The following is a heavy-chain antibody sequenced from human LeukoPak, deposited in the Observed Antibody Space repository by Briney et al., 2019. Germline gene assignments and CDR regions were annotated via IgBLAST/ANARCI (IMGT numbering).Heavy chain of an antibody. J-gene: IGHJ5*02. CDR3: TRGHWGLQS. Sequence: SETLSLTCTVSGASVTDYYWSWIRQSPGKGLEWTSYIHHSGNSDYNPSLRSRVTTSLDTSKHQFSLNLISVTGADTAVYYCTRGHWGLQSWSQGTLVTVSS. V-gene: IGHV4-59*02. D-gene: IGHD7-27*01. CDR1: GASVTDYY. CDR2: IHHSGNS.